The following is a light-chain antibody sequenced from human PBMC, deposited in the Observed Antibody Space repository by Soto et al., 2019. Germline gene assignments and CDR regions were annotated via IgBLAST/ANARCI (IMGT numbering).Light chain of an antibody. CDR3: QQYGSGMVT. CDR1: QSVSSSY. Sequence: EIVLTQSPGTLSLSPGERATLSCRASQSVSSSYLAWYQQKPGQAPRLLIYGASSRATGIPDRFSGSGSGTDFTLTISRLEPEDFAVYYCQQYGSGMVTFGPGTKVDIK. V-gene: IGKV3-20*01. J-gene: IGKJ3*01. CDR2: GAS.